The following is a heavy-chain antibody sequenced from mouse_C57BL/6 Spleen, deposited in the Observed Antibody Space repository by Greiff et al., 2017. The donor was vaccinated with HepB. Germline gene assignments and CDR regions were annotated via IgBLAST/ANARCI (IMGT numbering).Heavy chain of an antibody. CDR1: GYTFTSYW. CDR3: ARGDYYYGSSYDFDY. CDR2: INPSNGGT. V-gene: IGHV1-53*01. D-gene: IGHD1-1*01. Sequence: QVQLQQSGTELVKPGASVKLSCKASGYTFTSYWMHWVKQRPGQGLEWIGNINPSNGGTNYNEKFKSKATLTVDKSSSTAYMQLSSLTSEDSAVYYCARGDYYYGSSYDFDYWGQGTTLTVSS. J-gene: IGHJ2*01.